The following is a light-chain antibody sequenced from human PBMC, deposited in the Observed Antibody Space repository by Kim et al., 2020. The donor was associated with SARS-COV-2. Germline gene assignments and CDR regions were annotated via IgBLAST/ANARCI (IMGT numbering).Light chain of an antibody. CDR1: SSDIDGYDH. J-gene: IGLJ2*01. V-gene: IGLV2-14*03. CDR2: GVT. CDR3: SSYISNSFKVL. Sequence: QSALTQPASVSGSPGQSITISCTGTSSDIDGYDHVSWYQHHSGKAPKLMIYGVTKRPSGVSDRFSGSKSGDTASLSISGLQAKDEADYYCSSYISNSFKVLFGGGTQLTVL.